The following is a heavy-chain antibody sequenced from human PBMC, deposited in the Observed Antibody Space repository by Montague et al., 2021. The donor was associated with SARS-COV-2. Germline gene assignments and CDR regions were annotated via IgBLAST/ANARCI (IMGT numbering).Heavy chain of an antibody. CDR3: ARRGVVVIPAVVEYYYGMDV. D-gene: IGHD2-2*01. CDR1: GGSISSYY. Sequence: SETPSLTCTVPGGSISSYYWNWIRQSPGKGLEWIGYINYSGSANYNPSLKSRVTISVDTSKNRLSLNLSSVTAADTAVYYCARRGVVVIPAVVEYYYGMDVWGQGTTVTVSS. J-gene: IGHJ6*02. V-gene: IGHV4-59*01. CDR2: INYSGSA.